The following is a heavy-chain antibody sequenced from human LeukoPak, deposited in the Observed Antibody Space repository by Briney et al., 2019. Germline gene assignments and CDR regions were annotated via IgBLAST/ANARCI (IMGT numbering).Heavy chain of an antibody. D-gene: IGHD3-3*01. Sequence: SETLSFTCSVSGGSISSNNYYWGWIRQPPGKGLEWIGSMFHSGSTHYNPSLKSRVTISVDTSKNQFSLKLTSVTAADTAVYYCAGQYYDFWSGYYRGFGYWGQGTLVTVSS. CDR1: GGSISSNNYY. J-gene: IGHJ4*02. CDR3: AGQYYDFWSGYYRGFGY. V-gene: IGHV4-39*01. CDR2: MFHSGST.